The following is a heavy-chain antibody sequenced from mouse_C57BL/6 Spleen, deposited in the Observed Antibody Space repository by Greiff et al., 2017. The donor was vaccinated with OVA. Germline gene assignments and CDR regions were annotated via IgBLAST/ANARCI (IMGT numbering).Heavy chain of an antibody. CDR1: GFTFSDYG. CDR2: ISSGSSTI. Sequence: EVMLVESGGGLVKPGGSLKLSCAASGFTFSDYGMHWVRQAPEKGLEWVAYISSGSSTIYYADTVKGRFTISRDNAKNTLFLQMTSLRSEDTAMYYCARIGTGPFAYWGQGTLVTVSA. CDR3: ARIGTGPFAY. J-gene: IGHJ3*01. D-gene: IGHD4-1*01. V-gene: IGHV5-17*01.